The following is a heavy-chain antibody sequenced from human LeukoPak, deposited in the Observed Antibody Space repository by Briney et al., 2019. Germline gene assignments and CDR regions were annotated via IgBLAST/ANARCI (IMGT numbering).Heavy chain of an antibody. CDR2: MTGPADTT. CDR1: GFNFNNFA. CDR3: AKGAEIDH. J-gene: IGHJ4*02. Sequence: GGSLRLSCAASGFNFNNFAMSWVRQAPGKGLESLSAMTGPADTTYYAESVKGRFTISRDYSKSMVFLQMNSLRVEDTAISYCAKGAEIDHWGQGTLVTVSS. V-gene: IGHV3-23*01.